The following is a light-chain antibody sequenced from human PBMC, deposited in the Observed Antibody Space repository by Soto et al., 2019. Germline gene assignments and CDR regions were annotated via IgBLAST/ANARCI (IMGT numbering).Light chain of an antibody. CDR3: QQYRSCTRT. Sequence: EILLTQSPATLSVSPGETATLSCRASQNVFSDLAWYQQKPGQAPRLLVYGATTRATDAPAKFRGTGSGTEFSPAISGLQSVDCAPDDCQQYRSCTRTFGHGSRVEI. J-gene: IGKJ1*01. CDR1: QNVFSD. CDR2: GAT. V-gene: IGKV3-15*01.